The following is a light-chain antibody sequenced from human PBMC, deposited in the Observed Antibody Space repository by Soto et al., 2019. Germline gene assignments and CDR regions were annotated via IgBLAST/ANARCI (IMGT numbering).Light chain of an antibody. Sequence: DIQMTQSPSSVSASVVDRVIITCRASQGISSWLVWYQQKPGKAPKLLIYAASSLQSGVPSRFSGSGSGTDFTLTIHSLQPEDFATYYCLQAKSFPWTFGQGTKGEI. CDR1: QGISSW. J-gene: IGKJ1*01. CDR2: AAS. V-gene: IGKV1-12*01. CDR3: LQAKSFPWT.